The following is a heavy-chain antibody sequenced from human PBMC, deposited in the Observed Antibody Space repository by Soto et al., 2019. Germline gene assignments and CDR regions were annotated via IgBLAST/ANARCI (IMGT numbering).Heavy chain of an antibody. V-gene: IGHV3-21*01. CDR1: GFTFSSYS. J-gene: IGHJ3*02. CDR3: ARVADLDAFDI. CDR2: ISSSSSYI. D-gene: IGHD6-25*01. Sequence: GGSLRLSCAASGFTFSSYSMNWVRQAPGKGLEWVSSISSSSSYIYYADSVKGRFTISRDNAKNSLYLQMNSLRAEDTAVYYCARVADLDAFDIGGQGTMVTVSS.